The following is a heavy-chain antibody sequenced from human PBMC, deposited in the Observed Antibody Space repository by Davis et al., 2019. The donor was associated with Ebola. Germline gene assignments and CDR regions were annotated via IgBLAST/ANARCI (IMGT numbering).Heavy chain of an antibody. CDR3: ARVKKGCTNGVCYPNWFDP. CDR1: GASISSYY. D-gene: IGHD2-8*01. V-gene: IGHV4-59*01. Sequence: SETLSLTCSVSGASISSYYWSWIRQPPGKGLEWIGYIYYSGSTNYNPSLKSRVTISVDTSKNQFSLKLSSVTAADTAVYYCARVKKGCTNGVCYPNWFDPWGQGTLVTVSS. CDR2: IYYSGST. J-gene: IGHJ5*02.